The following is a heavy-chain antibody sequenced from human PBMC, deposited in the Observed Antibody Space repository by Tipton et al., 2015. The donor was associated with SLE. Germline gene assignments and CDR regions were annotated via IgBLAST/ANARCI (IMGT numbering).Heavy chain of an antibody. D-gene: IGHD3-3*01. V-gene: IGHV3-66*02. Sequence: SGFTFSDYYMSWIRQAPGKGLEWVSVIYSGGSTYYADSVKGRFTISRDNSKNTLYLQMNGLRAEDTAVHYCASEILRFLEWLWGAFDIWGQGTMVTVSS. CDR2: IYSGGST. CDR3: ASEILRFLEWLWGAFDI. J-gene: IGHJ3*02. CDR1: GFTFSDYY.